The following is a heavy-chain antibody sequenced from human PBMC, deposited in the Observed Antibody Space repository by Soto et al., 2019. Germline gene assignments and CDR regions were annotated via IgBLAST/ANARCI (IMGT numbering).Heavy chain of an antibody. J-gene: IGHJ4*02. CDR2: IDWDDDK. CDR1: GFSLSTSGMR. CDR3: ARTYDSSGYSPYNFDY. Sequence: SGPTRVCPKQPLTLTCTFSGFSLSTSGMRVSWIRQPPGKALEWLARIDWDDDKFYSTSLKTRLTISKDTSKNQVVLTMTNMDPVDTATYYCARTYDSSGYSPYNFDYWGQGTLVTVSS. D-gene: IGHD3-22*01. V-gene: IGHV2-70*04.